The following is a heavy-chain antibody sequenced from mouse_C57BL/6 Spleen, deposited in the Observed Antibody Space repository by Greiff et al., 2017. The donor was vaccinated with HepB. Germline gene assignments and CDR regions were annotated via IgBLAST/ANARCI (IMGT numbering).Heavy chain of an antibody. V-gene: IGHV1-22*01. Sequence: EVQLQQSGPELVKPGASVKMSCKASGYTFTDYNMHWVKQSHGKSLEWIGYINPNNGGTSYNQKFKGKATLTVNKSSSTAYMELRSLTSEDSAVYYCAKGNLRSYAMDYWGQGTSVTVSS. J-gene: IGHJ4*01. D-gene: IGHD1-1*01. CDR2: INPNNGGT. CDR3: AKGNLRSYAMDY. CDR1: GYTFTDYN.